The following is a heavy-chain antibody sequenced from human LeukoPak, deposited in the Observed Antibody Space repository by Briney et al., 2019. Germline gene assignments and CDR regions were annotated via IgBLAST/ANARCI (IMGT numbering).Heavy chain of an antibody. J-gene: IGHJ4*02. CDR2: ISAYNGNT. V-gene: IGHV1-18*01. Sequence: ASVNLSRKSSGYTFPIYGISWVRHAPAQGLEWMGWISAYNGNTNYAQKLQGRVTMTTDTSTSTAYMELRSLRPDDTAVYYCARGSRDFDYWGQGTLVTVSS. CDR3: ARGSRDFDY. CDR1: GYTFPIYG.